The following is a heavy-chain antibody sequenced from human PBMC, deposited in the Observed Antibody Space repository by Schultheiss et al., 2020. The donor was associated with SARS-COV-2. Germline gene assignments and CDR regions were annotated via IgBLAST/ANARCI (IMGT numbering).Heavy chain of an antibody. CDR1: GFTFSSSW. V-gene: IGHV3-52*02. Sequence: GGSLRLSCAASGFTFSSSWMHWVCQAPEKGQEWVADIKCDGSEKYYVDSVKGRLTISRDNSKNTLYLQMNSLRAEDTAVYYCTKAHRFLEWLPFGYWGQGTLVTVSS. CDR3: TKAHRFLEWLPFGY. J-gene: IGHJ4*02. D-gene: IGHD3-3*01. CDR2: IKCDGSEK.